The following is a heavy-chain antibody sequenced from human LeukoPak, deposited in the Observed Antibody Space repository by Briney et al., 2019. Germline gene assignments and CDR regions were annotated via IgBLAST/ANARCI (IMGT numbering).Heavy chain of an antibody. CDR3: TRGSIDYYYMDV. Sequence: AETLSLTCTVSGGSISSRSYYWGWIRQPPGKGLEWIGSIYYSGSTYYSPSLKSRVTISVDTSKNQFSLKLSSVTAADTAVYYCTRGSIDYYYMDVWGKGTTVTISS. CDR2: IYYSGST. V-gene: IGHV4-39*07. CDR1: GGSISSRSYY. J-gene: IGHJ6*03. D-gene: IGHD3-22*01.